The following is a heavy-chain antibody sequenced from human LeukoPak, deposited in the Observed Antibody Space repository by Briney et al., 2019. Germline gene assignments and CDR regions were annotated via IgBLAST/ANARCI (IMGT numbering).Heavy chain of an antibody. D-gene: IGHD6-6*01. CDR3: AKSISGFDP. V-gene: IGHV4-39*07. Sequence: SETPSLTCAVSGGSISSSSYYWDWIRQPPGKGLEWIGSIYYSGSTYYNPSLKSRVTISVDTSKNQFSLKLSSVTAADTAVYYCAKSISGFDPWGQGTLVTVSS. CDR1: GGSISSSSYY. J-gene: IGHJ5*02. CDR2: IYYSGST.